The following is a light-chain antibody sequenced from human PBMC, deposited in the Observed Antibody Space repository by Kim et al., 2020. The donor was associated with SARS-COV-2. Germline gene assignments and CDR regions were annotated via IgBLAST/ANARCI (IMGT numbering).Light chain of an antibody. CDR1: SHRSYY. V-gene: IGLV3-19*01. CDR3: NSRDSNDYVV. Sequence: SSELTQDPAVSVALGQTVRITCQGDSHRSYYATWYQQKPGQAPKVVIYGKDNRPSGVPDRFSGSSSGNTAYLTITGTQAGDEADYYCNSRDSNDYVVFGG. J-gene: IGLJ2*01. CDR2: GKD.